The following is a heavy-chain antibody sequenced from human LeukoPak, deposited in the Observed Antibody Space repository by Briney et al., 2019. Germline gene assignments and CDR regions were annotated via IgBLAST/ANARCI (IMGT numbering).Heavy chain of an antibody. CDR2: INGDGSST. CDR3: AAYYYEPHY. CDR1: GFTFSRFW. J-gene: IGHJ4*02. Sequence: GESLRLSCAAAGFTFSRFWMHWVRQAPGKGLVWVSRINGDGSSTNYADSVKGRFTISRDNAKSTLSLQMNSLRAEDTAVYYCAAYYYEPHYCGQGTLVTVSS. D-gene: IGHD3-22*01. V-gene: IGHV3-74*01.